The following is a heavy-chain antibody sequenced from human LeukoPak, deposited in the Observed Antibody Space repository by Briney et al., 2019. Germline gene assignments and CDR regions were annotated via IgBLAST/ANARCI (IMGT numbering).Heavy chain of an antibody. V-gene: IGHV4-4*07. D-gene: IGHD2-2*02. CDR3: ARLGGYTTIYYYYYYMDV. CDR2: IYTSGST. J-gene: IGHJ6*03. CDR1: GGSISSYY. Sequence: NPSETLSLTCTVSGGSISSYYWSWIRQPAGKGLEWIGRIYTSGSTNYNPSLKSRVTMSVDTSKNQFSLKLSSVTAADTAVYYCARLGGYTTIYYYYYYMDVWGKGTTVTVSS.